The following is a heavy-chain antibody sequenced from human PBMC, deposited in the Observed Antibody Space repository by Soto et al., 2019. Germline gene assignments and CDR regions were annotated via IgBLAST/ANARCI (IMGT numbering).Heavy chain of an antibody. CDR1: GFTFSTYA. CDR3: AKDGGGYNYGYVMLDKYYYGMDV. V-gene: IGHV3-30-3*01. Sequence: QVQLVESGGGVVPPGRSLRLSCAASGFTFSTYAMHWVRQAPGKGLEWVAVISYDGTNKYYADSVRGRFTISRDNSKNTLFLQMNSLRAEDTAVYYCAKDGGGYNYGYVMLDKYYYGMDVWGQGTTVTVSS. D-gene: IGHD5-18*01. J-gene: IGHJ6*02. CDR2: ISYDGTNK.